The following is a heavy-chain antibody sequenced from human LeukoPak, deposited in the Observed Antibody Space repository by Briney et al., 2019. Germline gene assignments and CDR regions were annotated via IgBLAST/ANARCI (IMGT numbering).Heavy chain of an antibody. CDR1: GGSFSGYY. CDR2: INHSGST. CDR3: ARDPYSGSYYRGGRWFDP. Sequence: PSETLSLTCTVYGGSFSGYYWSWIRQPPGKGLEWIGEINHSGSTNYNPSLKSRVTISLDTSKNQFSLKLSSVTAADTAVYYCARDPYSGSYYRGGRWFDPWGQGTLVTVSS. J-gene: IGHJ5*02. V-gene: IGHV4-34*01. D-gene: IGHD1-26*01.